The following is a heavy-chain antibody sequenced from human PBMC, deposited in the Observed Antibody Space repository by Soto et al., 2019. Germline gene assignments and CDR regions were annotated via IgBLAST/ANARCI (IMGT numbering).Heavy chain of an antibody. CDR3: AMVDNYVTPTPQDV. J-gene: IGHJ6*02. D-gene: IGHD3-16*01. CDR1: GYIFVNYG. CDR2: ISPYSGNT. V-gene: IGHV1-18*01. Sequence: QVQLVQSGDEVRKPGSSVKVSCKASGYIFVNYGIAWVRQAPGQGLEWMGWISPYSGNTHYASKVQGRLTMTANTSPSTAYMDLGTLPSADTAVYYCAMVDNYVTPTPQDVWGQGTTVTVSS.